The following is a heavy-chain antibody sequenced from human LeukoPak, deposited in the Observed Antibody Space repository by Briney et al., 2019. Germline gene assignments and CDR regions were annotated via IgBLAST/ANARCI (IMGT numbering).Heavy chain of an antibody. D-gene: IGHD2-2*01. CDR1: GFTFSSYA. Sequence: GGSLTLSCAASGFTFSSYAMSWVRQAPGKGLEWVSAISGSDGSTYYADSVKGRFTISRDNSKNTLYLQMNSLRAEDTAVYYCAKDAGCSSTSCYSGGGWYFDYWGQGTLVTVSS. J-gene: IGHJ4*02. CDR2: ISGSDGST. CDR3: AKDAGCSSTSCYSGGGWYFDY. V-gene: IGHV3-23*01.